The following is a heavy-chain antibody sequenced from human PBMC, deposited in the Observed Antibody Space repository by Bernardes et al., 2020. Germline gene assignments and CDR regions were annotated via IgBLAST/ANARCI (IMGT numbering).Heavy chain of an antibody. CDR1: GYSISSGYY. CDR3: ARGDTTVWGEEGWYFDL. CDR2: IYHSGST. Sequence: SETLSLTCAVSGYSISSGYYWGWIRQPPGKGLEWIGSIYHSGSTYYNPSLKSRVTISVDTSKNQFSLKLSSVTAADTAVYYCARGDTTVWGEEGWYFDLWGRGTLVTVSS. V-gene: IGHV4-38-2*01. J-gene: IGHJ2*01. D-gene: IGHD4-17*01.